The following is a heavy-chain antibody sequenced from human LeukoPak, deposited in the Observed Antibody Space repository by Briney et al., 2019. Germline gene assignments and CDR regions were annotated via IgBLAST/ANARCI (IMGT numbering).Heavy chain of an antibody. CDR1: AYSITIGYY. V-gene: IGHV4-38-2*01. J-gene: IGHJ4*02. CDR2: FYHSGST. Sequence: SETLSLTCAVSAYSITIGYYWGWIRQPPGKGLEWIVSFYHSGSTYYNSSLKSRVTLSVDTSNNQFSLKMSSVTAADTAMYYCARGVGTGPIDYWGQGTLVTVSS. D-gene: IGHD1/OR15-1a*01. CDR3: ARGVGTGPIDY.